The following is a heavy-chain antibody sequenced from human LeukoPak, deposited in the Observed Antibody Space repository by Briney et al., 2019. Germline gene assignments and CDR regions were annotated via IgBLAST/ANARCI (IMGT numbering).Heavy chain of an antibody. D-gene: IGHD3-16*01. CDR3: ARETSQKGAHYMDV. J-gene: IGHJ6*03. Sequence: GSLRLSCAASGFTFSDYSMNWVRQPPGKGLEWIGSIYYSGSTYYNPSLKSRVTISVDTSKNQFSLKLSSVTAADTAVYYCARETSQKGAHYMDVWGKGTTVTISS. CDR2: IYYSGST. CDR1: GFTFSDYS. V-gene: IGHV4-59*12.